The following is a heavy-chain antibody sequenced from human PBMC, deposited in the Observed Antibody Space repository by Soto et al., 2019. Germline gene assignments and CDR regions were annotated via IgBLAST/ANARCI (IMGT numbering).Heavy chain of an antibody. CDR3: ARDRDCSSTSCPYYYYGMDV. Sequence: SVKVSCKAFGGTFSSYAISWVRQAPGQGLGRKGGIIPIFGKANYAHKFQGRVTITADEATSTAYMELSRLRSEDTAVYYCARDRDCSSTSCPYYYYGMDVWGQGTTVTVAS. D-gene: IGHD2-2*01. J-gene: IGHJ6*02. V-gene: IGHV1-69*01. CDR1: GGTFSSYA. CDR2: IIPIFGKA.